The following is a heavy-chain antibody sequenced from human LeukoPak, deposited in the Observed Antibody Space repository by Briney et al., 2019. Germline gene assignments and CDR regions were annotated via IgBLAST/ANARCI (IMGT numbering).Heavy chain of an antibody. V-gene: IGHV3-49*04. J-gene: IGHJ6*03. D-gene: IGHD1-26*01. CDR2: IRSKAYGGAT. CDR1: GFTFGDYA. CDR3: TTLWPYSGSYTWVNYYYYMDV. Sequence: GGSLRLSCTASGFTFGDYAMSWVRQAPGKGLEWVGFIRSKAYGGATEYAASVKGRFTISRDDSKSIAYLQMNSLKTEDTAVYYCTTLWPYSGSYTWVNYYYYMDVWGKGTTVTVSS.